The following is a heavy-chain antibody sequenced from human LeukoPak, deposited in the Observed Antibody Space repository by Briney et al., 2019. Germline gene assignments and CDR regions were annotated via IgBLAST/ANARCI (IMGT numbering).Heavy chain of an antibody. CDR3: AGGYSGFAPYYFDY. V-gene: IGHV1-8*03. CDR1: GYTFANYD. D-gene: IGHD5-12*01. Sequence: ASVKVSCKASGYTFANYDINWVRQATGQGLEWMGWMNPNRGNTGYAQKFQGRVTITRNTSISTAYMELISLRSEDTAVYYCAGGYSGFAPYYFDYWGQGTLVTVSS. CDR2: MNPNRGNT. J-gene: IGHJ4*02.